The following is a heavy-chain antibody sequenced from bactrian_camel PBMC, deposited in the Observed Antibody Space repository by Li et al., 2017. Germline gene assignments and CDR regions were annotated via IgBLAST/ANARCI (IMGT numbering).Heavy chain of an antibody. CDR1: RRTYSSYC. V-gene: IGHV3S57*01. CDR2: IDSDGST. CDR3: SQGRRTSGGHECRYY. J-gene: IGHJ4*01. Sequence: HVQLVESGGGSVQAGGSLSVSCTVSRRTYSSYCMGWFRQAPGKEREGVAAIDSDGSTSYADSVKGRFTISQDNAKNTLYLQMNSLKTEDTAVYYCSQGRRTSGGHECRYYWGQGTQVTVS. D-gene: IGHD7*01.